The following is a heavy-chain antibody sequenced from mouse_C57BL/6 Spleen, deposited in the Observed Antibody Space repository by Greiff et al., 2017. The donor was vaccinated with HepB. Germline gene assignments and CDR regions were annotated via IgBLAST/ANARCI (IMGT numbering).Heavy chain of an antibody. J-gene: IGHJ4*01. CDR1: GYTFTSYW. Sequence: VQLQQPGAELVKPGASVKMSCKASGYTFTSYWITWVKQRPGQGLEWIGDIYPGSGSTNYNEKFKSKATLTVDTSSSTAYMQLSSLTSEDSAVYYCAREGSNYGAMDYWGQGTSVTVSS. CDR3: AREGSNYGAMDY. D-gene: IGHD2-5*01. V-gene: IGHV1-55*01. CDR2: IYPGSGST.